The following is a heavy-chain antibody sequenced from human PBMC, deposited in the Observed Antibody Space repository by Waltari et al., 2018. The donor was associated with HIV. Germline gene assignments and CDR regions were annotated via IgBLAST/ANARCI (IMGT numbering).Heavy chain of an antibody. CDR2: SWADDGN. CDR1: GFDLTSYG. Sequence: QVQLMQSGPETRKPGDSVKMSCRAAGFDLTSYGITWVRRAPGQAIEWMGWSWADDGNKYRDGRFKTRVSLTTDTSTATVFLEVRSLTVDDSATYYCVRGGGSWLQETHYYKSLDVWGPGTTVIVS. V-gene: IGHV1-18*01. CDR3: VRGGGSWLQETHYYKSLDV. D-gene: IGHD5-12*01. J-gene: IGHJ6*02.